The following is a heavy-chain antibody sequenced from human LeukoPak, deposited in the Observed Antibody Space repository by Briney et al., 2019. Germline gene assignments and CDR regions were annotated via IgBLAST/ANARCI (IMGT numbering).Heavy chain of an antibody. D-gene: IGHD3-10*01. J-gene: IGHJ6*04. V-gene: IGHV3-53*01. CDR3: ASPLSITMVRGVKGYYGMDV. Sequence: GGSLRLSCAASGFTFSSNYMSWVRQAPGKGLEWGSVIYSGGSTYYSDSVKGRFTISRDNSKNTLYLQMNSLRAEDTAVYYCASPLSITMVRGVKGYYGMDVWGKGTTVTVSS. CDR1: GFTFSSNY. CDR2: IYSGGST.